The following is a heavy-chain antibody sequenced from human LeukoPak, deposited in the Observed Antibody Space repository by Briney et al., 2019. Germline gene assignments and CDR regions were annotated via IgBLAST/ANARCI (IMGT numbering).Heavy chain of an antibody. CDR3: AADGATVHYYYYGMDV. CDR2: IVVGSGNT. J-gene: IGHJ6*02. CDR1: GFTFTSSA. Sequence: SVTVSCTASGFTFTSSAVQWVQQARGQRREWIGWIVVGSGNTNYAQKFQERVTITRDMSTSTAYMELSSLRSEDTAVYYCAADGATVHYYYYGMDVWGQGTTVTVSS. V-gene: IGHV1-58*01. D-gene: IGHD4-11*01.